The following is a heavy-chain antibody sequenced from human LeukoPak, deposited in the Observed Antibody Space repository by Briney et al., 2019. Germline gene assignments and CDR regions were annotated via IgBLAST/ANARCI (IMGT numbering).Heavy chain of an antibody. CDR2: FEPEEGAHGET. V-gene: IGHV1-24*01. D-gene: IGHD1-1*01. J-gene: IGHJ3*02. Sequence: ASVKVSCKASGYTFTNYGVSWVRHVAAKGLEWMGGFEPEEGAHGETIFAQKFEDRLTLTEDTSADTAYMELVRLTSEDTAVYYCATDRLEIYALHIWGQGTAVTVSS. CDR3: ATDRLEIYALHI. CDR1: GYTFTNYG.